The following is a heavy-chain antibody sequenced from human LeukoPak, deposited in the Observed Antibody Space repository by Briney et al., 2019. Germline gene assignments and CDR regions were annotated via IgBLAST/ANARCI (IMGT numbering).Heavy chain of an antibody. J-gene: IGHJ4*02. V-gene: IGHV4-34*01. CDR1: GGSFSGYY. D-gene: IGHD3-22*01. Sequence: SETLSLTCAVYGGSFSGYYWSWIRQPPGKGLEWIGEINHSGSTNYNPSLKSRVTISVDTSKNQFSLKLSSVTAADTAVYYCASHIVVSSYFDYWGQGTLVTVSS. CDR2: INHSGST. CDR3: ASHIVVSSYFDY.